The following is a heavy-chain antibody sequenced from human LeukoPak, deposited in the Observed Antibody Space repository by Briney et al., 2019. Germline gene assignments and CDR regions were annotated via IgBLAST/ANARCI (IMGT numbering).Heavy chain of an antibody. V-gene: IGHV1-69*13. D-gene: IGHD4-23*01. Sequence: AASVKVSCKASGGTFSSYAISWVRQAPGQGLEWMGGIIPIFGTANYAQKFQGRVTITADESTSTAYMELSSLRSEDTGAYYCARDSSGGNSLGDFDYWGQGTLVTVSS. CDR2: IIPIFGTA. CDR1: GGTFSSYA. J-gene: IGHJ4*02. CDR3: ARDSSGGNSLGDFDY.